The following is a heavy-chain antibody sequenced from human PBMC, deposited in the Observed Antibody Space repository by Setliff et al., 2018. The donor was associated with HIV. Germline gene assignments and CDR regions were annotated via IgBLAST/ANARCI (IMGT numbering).Heavy chain of an antibody. CDR2: ISTSSTYT. CDR3: ARDPDYGDFIALDI. D-gene: IGHD4-17*01. CDR1: GFTFRGYN. J-gene: IGHJ3*02. V-gene: IGHV3-21*01. Sequence: GESLKISCAASGFTFRGYNMNWVRQAPGKGLEWVSSISTSSTYTYYADSVKGRFTISRDNAKISLFLQMNSLRAEDTAVYFCARDPDYGDFIALDIWGQGTMVT.